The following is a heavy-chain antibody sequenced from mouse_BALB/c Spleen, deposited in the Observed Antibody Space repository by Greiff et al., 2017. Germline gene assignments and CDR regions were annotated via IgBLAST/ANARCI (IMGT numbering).Heavy chain of an antibody. CDR3: ATYDGDYVYAMDY. V-gene: IGHV5-9-4*01. CDR2: ISSGGSYT. Sequence: EVQRVESGGGLVKPGGSLKLSCAATGFTFSSYAMSWVRQSPEKRLEWVAEISSGGSYTYYPDTVTGRFTISRDTAKNTLYLEMSSLRSEDTAMYYCATYDGDYVYAMDYWGQGTSVTVSS. D-gene: IGHD2-13*01. J-gene: IGHJ4*01. CDR1: GFTFSSYA.